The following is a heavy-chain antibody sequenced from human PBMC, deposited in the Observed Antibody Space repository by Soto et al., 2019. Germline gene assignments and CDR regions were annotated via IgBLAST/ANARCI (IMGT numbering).Heavy chain of an antibody. CDR3: ARVPSGYYYDSSGSHLGAFDI. D-gene: IGHD3-22*01. Sequence: PSETLSLTCTVPGGSISSYYWSWIRQPAGKGLEWIGRIYTSGSTNYNPSLKSRVTMSVDTSKNQFSLKLSSVTAADTAVYYCARVPSGYYYDSSGSHLGAFDIWGQGTMVTVSS. V-gene: IGHV4-4*07. CDR2: IYTSGST. CDR1: GGSISSYY. J-gene: IGHJ3*02.